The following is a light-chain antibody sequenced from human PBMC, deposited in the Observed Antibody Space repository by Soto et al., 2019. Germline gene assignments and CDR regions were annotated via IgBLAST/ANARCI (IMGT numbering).Light chain of an antibody. CDR1: SSDVGSYNL. V-gene: IGLV2-23*01. CDR3: CSYAGSSYV. Sequence: QSALTQPASVSGSPGQSITISCTGTSSDVGSYNLVSWYQQHPAKAPKLIIYGGSERPSGVSNRFSGSKSGNTASLTISGLQAEDEADYYCCSYAGSSYVFGTGTKLTVL. J-gene: IGLJ1*01. CDR2: GGS.